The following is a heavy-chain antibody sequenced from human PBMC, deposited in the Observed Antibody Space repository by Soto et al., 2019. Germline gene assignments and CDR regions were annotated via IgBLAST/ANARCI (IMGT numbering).Heavy chain of an antibody. CDR2: IKSDGSGI. D-gene: IGHD2-8*02. Sequence: GGSLRLSCAASEFTFSTYWMHWVRQAPGKGLVWVSRIKSDGSGISYADSVKGRFTISRDYAKNTLYLQMNSLRADDTAVYYCENSYWPVGNYWGQGIPVTVSS. J-gene: IGHJ4*02. CDR1: EFTFSTYW. CDR3: ENSYWPVGNY. V-gene: IGHV3-74*01.